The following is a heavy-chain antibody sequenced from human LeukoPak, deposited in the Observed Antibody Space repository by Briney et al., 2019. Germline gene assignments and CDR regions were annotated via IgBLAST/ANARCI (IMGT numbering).Heavy chain of an antibody. Sequence: SETLSLTCTVSGGSISSSSYYWGWIRQPPGKGLEWIGSIYYSGSTYYTPSLKSRVTISVDTSKNQFSLKLTSVTAADTAVYYCARLGDAYNTAGGFDYWGQGTLVTVSS. V-gene: IGHV4-39*01. CDR3: ARLGDAYNTAGGFDY. J-gene: IGHJ4*02. CDR2: IYYSGST. CDR1: GGSISSSSYY. D-gene: IGHD5-24*01.